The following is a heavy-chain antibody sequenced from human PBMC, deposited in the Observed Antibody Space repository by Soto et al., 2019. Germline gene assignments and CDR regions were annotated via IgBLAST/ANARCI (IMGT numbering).Heavy chain of an antibody. CDR2: IIPIFGTA. Sequence: QVQLVQSGAEVKKPGSSVKVSCKASGGTFSSYAISWVRQAPGPGLEWMGGIIPIFGTANYAQKFQGRVTITADESTSTAYMELSSRRSEDTAGYYCAVNSGGSYVDDSFDIGGQGTMVTVSS. CDR1: GGTFSSYA. CDR3: AVNSGGSYVDDSFDI. D-gene: IGHD1-26*01. J-gene: IGHJ3*02. V-gene: IGHV1-69*01.